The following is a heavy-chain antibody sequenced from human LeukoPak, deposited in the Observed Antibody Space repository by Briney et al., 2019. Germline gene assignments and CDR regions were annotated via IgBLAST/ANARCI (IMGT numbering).Heavy chain of an antibody. V-gene: IGHV3-30*03. J-gene: IGHJ4*02. CDR3: ARGYYDYVWGSSGIGQLDY. CDR2: ATIDERSV. Sequence: PGGSLRLSCAASGFTFRNYGMHWIRQAPGKGLEWVGVATIDERSVFCADSVQGRFIISRDNSKTTLYLQMNNLRPEDTAVYYCARGYYDYVWGSSGIGQLDYWGQGTLVTVSS. D-gene: IGHD3-16*01. CDR1: GFTFRNYG.